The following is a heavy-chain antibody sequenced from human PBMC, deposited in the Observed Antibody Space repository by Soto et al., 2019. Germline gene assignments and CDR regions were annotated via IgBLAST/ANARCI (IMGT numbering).Heavy chain of an antibody. Sequence: QVQLQESGPGLVKPSQTLSLTCTVSGGSISSGGYYWSWIRQHPGKGLEWMGYIYYSGSTYYNPSLKSRVTISVDTSKNQFSLKLSSVTAADTAVYYCARGRWEPHYYYGMDVWGQGTTVTVSS. CDR1: GGSISSGGYY. CDR3: ARGRWEPHYYYGMDV. CDR2: IYYSGST. V-gene: IGHV4-31*03. J-gene: IGHJ6*02. D-gene: IGHD1-26*01.